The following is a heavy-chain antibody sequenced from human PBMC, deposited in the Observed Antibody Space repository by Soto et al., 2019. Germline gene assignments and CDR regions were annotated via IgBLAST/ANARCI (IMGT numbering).Heavy chain of an antibody. CDR2: ISRSGDTI. CDR1: GFRLSDYE. V-gene: IGHV3-11*01. Sequence: PGGSLRLSCAVSGFRLSDYEMSWIRQAPGKGPEWVSFISRSGDTIYYVDSVKGRFSISRDNAKNSVYLQVRSLRVEDTAAYFCARSSGWSEADAFDLWGQGTMVTVS. J-gene: IGHJ3*01. D-gene: IGHD3-22*01. CDR3: ARSSGWSEADAFDL.